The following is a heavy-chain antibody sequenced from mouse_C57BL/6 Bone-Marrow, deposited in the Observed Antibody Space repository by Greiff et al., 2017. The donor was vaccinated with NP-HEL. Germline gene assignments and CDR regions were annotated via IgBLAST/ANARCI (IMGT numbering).Heavy chain of an antibody. CDR3: ARKTPSTVVATDWYFDV. V-gene: IGHV1-52*01. Sequence: QVQLQQPGAELVRPGSSVKLSCKASGYTFTSYWMHWVKQRPIQGLEWIGNIDPSDSETHYNQKFKDKATLTVDKSSSTAYMQLSSLTSEDSAVYYCARKTPSTVVATDWYFDVWGTGTTVTVSS. CDR2: IDPSDSET. J-gene: IGHJ1*03. D-gene: IGHD1-1*01. CDR1: GYTFTSYW.